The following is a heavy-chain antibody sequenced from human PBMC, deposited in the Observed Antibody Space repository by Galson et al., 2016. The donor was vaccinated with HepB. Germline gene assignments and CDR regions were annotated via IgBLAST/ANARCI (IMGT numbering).Heavy chain of an antibody. V-gene: IGHV3-23*01. Sequence: SLRLSCAASGFTFTFYAITWVRQAPGKGLEWLSSIAGIGGGIYYADSVKGRFAISRDNSKNTLYLEMIHLRAEDTAVYYWAKYSGWGTRNFDYWGQGTLVNVSS. CDR1: GFTFTFYA. CDR3: AKYSGWGTRNFDY. D-gene: IGHD3-10*01. J-gene: IGHJ4*01. CDR2: IAGIGGGI.